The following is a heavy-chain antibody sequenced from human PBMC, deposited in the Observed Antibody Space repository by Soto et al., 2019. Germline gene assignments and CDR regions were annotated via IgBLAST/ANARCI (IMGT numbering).Heavy chain of an antibody. CDR2: IIPILGIA. J-gene: IGHJ6*02. V-gene: IGHV1-69*08. CDR3: ARDRGEYVEMATNYGMDV. D-gene: IGHD3-16*01. Sequence: QVQLVQSGAEVKKPGSSVKVSCKASGGTFSSYTISWVRQAPGQGLEWMGRIIPILGIANYAQKFQGRVTITADKSTSTAYMELSSLRSEDTAVYYCARDRGEYVEMATNYGMDVWGRGTTVTVSS. CDR1: GGTFSSYT.